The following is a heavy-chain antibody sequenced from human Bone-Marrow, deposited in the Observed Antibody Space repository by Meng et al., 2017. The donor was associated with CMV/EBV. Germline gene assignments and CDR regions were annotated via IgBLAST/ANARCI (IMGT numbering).Heavy chain of an antibody. J-gene: IGHJ6*02. Sequence: GESLKISCAASGFTFSNYNMNWVRQAPGKGLQWVSSISSIGSNLYYADSVKGRFTISRDNAKNSLSLQMNSLRADDTAVYYCARDLRGGYCSSTSCPDNYYYYYGMDVWGQGTTVTVSS. CDR1: GFTFSNYN. CDR3: ARDLRGGYCSSTSCPDNYYYYYGMDV. D-gene: IGHD2-2*01. CDR2: ISSIGSNL. V-gene: IGHV3-21*01.